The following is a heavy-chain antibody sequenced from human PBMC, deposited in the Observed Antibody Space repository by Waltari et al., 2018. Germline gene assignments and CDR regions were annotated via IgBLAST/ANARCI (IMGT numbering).Heavy chain of an antibody. V-gene: IGHV3-48*01. CDR1: GFTFSSYS. CDR3: ATGRDAKVDDAFDI. J-gene: IGHJ3*02. Sequence: EVQLVESGGGLVQPGGSLRLSCAASGFTFSSYSMNWVRQAPGKGLEWVSYISSSSSTIYYADSVKGRCTISRDNAKNSLYLQMNSLRAEDTAVYYCATGRDAKVDDAFDIWGQGTMVTVSS. CDR2: ISSSSSTI.